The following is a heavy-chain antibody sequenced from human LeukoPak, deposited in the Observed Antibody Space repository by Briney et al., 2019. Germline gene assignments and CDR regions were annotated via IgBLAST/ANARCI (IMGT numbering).Heavy chain of an antibody. D-gene: IGHD6-13*01. V-gene: IGHV1-8*02. CDR1: GYTFTGYY. Sequence: ASVKVSCKASGYTFTGYYMHWVRQAPGQGLEWMGWMNPNSGNTGYAQKFQGRVTMTRNTSISTAYMELSSLRSEDTAVYYCARGFAYSSSWFRYYYYYGMDVWGQGTTVTVSS. CDR3: ARGFAYSSSWFRYYYYYGMDV. CDR2: MNPNSGNT. J-gene: IGHJ6*02.